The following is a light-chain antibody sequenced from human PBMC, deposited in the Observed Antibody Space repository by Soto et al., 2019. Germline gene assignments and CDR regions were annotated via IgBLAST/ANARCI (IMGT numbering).Light chain of an antibody. CDR1: ERIYSAY. CDR2: GTS. V-gene: IGKV3-20*01. J-gene: IGKJ5*01. CDR3: QQYGSSPIT. Sequence: EVVLTQSPGTLSLSRGESSTLSCISSERIYSAYLGWYQQKPGQAPRLLIYGTSSRATGIPDRFSGSGSGTDFTLTISRLEPEDFAVYYCQQYGSSPITFGQGTRLEIK.